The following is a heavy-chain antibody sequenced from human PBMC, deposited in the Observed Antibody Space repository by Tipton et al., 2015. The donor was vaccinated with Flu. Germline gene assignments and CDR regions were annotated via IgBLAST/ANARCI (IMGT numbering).Heavy chain of an antibody. D-gene: IGHD6-6*01. Sequence: GLVKPSETLSLTCTVSGGSISSYYWSWIRQPPGKGLEWIGYIYYSGSTNYNPSLKSRVTISVDTSKNQFSLKLSSVTAADTAVYYCARQGGYSSSSSYYYGMDVWGQGTTVTVSS. CDR3: ARQGGYSSSSSYYYGMDV. V-gene: IGHV4-59*08. CDR1: GGSISSYY. J-gene: IGHJ6*02. CDR2: IYYSGST.